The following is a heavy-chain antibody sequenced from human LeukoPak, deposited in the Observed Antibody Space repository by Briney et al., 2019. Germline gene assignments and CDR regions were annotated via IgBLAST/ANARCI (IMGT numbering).Heavy chain of an antibody. V-gene: IGHV1-18*01. J-gene: IGHJ6*02. CDR3: ARDGDVATTPYYYYGMDV. CDR2: ISAYNGNT. Sequence: GASVKVSCKASGYTFTSYGISWVRQAPGQGLEWMGWISAYNGNTNYAQKLQGRVTITTDTSTSTAYMELRSLRSDDTAVYYCARDGDVATTPYYYYGMDVWGQGTTVTVSS. CDR1: GYTFTSYG. D-gene: IGHD5-12*01.